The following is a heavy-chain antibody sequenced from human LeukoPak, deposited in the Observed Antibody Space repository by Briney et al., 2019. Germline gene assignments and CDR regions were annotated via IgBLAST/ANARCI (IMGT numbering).Heavy chain of an antibody. CDR3: ARVGDIVVVVAAAAGTTSAIDY. J-gene: IGHJ4*02. Sequence: KTGGSLRLSCAASGFIFSGYEMHWVRQAPGKGLEWVSYISSSSSTIYYADSVKGRFTISRDNAKNSLYLQMNSLRDEDTAVYYCARVGDIVVVVAAAAGTTSAIDYWGQGTLVTVSS. CDR2: ISSSSSTI. CDR1: GFIFSGYE. V-gene: IGHV3-48*02. D-gene: IGHD2-15*01.